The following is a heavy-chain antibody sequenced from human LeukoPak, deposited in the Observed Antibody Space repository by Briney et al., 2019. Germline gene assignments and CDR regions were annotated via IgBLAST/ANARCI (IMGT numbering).Heavy chain of an antibody. CDR2: INPNSGGT. J-gene: IGHJ4*02. CDR1: GYTFNDHY. CDR3: ARDLGTAMVWRRFDY. V-gene: IGHV1-2*02. D-gene: IGHD5-18*01. Sequence: GASVKVSCKASGYTFNDHYMHWVRQAPGQGLEWMGWINPNSGGTNYAQKFQGRVTMTRDTSISTAYMELSRLRSDDTAVYYCARDLGTAMVWRRFDYWGQGTLVTVSS.